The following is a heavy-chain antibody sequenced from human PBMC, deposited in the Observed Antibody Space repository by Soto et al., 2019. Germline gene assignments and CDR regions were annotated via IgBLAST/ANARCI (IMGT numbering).Heavy chain of an antibody. CDR2: IKQDGSEK. J-gene: IGHJ4*02. CDR3: TKGGTAFDF. Sequence: PGGSLRLSSTASGFPFTNYWMSWVRQAPGKGLEWVANIKQDGSEKYYVDSVKGRFTISRDNAKTSLYLQMNSLRAEDTAVYYCTKGGTAFDFCGQGTLVTSPQ. V-gene: IGHV3-7*01. D-gene: IGHD1-7*01. CDR1: GFPFTNYW.